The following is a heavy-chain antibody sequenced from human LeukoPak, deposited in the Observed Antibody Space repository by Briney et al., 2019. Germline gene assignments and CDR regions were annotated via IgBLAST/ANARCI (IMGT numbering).Heavy chain of an antibody. CDR1: GYTLTELF. J-gene: IGHJ4*02. Sequence: ASVKVSCKVSGYTLTELFMHWVRQAPGKELEWMAGFDPEDGETIYAQKFQGRVTMTEDTSTDTAYMELSSLRSEDTAVYYCATVILQYYYGSGSPFDYWGQGTLVTVSS. D-gene: IGHD3-10*01. CDR2: FDPEDGET. V-gene: IGHV1-24*01. CDR3: ATVILQYYYGSGSPFDY.